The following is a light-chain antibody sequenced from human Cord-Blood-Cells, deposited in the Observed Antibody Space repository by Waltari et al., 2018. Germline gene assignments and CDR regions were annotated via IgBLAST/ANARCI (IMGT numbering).Light chain of an antibody. CDR1: KRISSY. V-gene: IGKV1-39*01. Sequence: DIQMTQSPTSLSASVADRVTITCRASKRISSYLNWYQQKPGKAPKLLIYSASSLQSEVPSRFSGSGSGTDFTLNISSLQPDDFATYYCQQRYSTLPTFGQATKVEIK. J-gene: IGKJ1*01. CDR2: SAS. CDR3: QQRYSTLPT.